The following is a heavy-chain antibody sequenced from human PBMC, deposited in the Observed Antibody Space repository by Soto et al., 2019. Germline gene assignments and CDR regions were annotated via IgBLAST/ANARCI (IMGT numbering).Heavy chain of an antibody. CDR1: GFTFSSYG. D-gene: IGHD2-15*01. J-gene: IGHJ6*02. CDR2: VWYDGSNK. V-gene: IGHV3-33*01. Sequence: LRLSCAASGFTFSSYGMHWVRQAPGKGLEWVAVVWYDGSNKYYADSVKGRFTISRDNSKNTLYLQMNSLRAEDTAVYYCARDQVDCSGGSCYPGLYYYYGMDVWGQGTTVTVSS. CDR3: ARDQVDCSGGSCYPGLYYYYGMDV.